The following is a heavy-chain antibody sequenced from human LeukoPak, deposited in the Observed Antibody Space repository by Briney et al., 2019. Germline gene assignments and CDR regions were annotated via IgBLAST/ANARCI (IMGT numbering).Heavy chain of an antibody. CDR3: ARGRRGGYDLRKGNYYYYYMDV. Sequence: SETLSLTCAVYGGSFSGYYWSWIRQPPGKGLEWIGEINHSGSTNYNPSLKSRVTISVDTSKNQFSLKLSSVTAADTAVYYCARGRRGGYDLRKGNYYYYYMDVWGKGTTVTVSS. V-gene: IGHV4-34*01. CDR1: GGSFSGYY. D-gene: IGHD5-12*01. CDR2: INHSGST. J-gene: IGHJ6*03.